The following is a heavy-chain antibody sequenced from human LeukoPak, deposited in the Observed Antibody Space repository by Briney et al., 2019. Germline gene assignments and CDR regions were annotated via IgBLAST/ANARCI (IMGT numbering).Heavy chain of an antibody. V-gene: IGHV3-33*01. CDR1: GFTFSSYG. CDR3: ASADFWSGSYGMDV. CDR2: IWYDGSNK. J-gene: IGHJ6*02. Sequence: PGRSLRLSCAASGFTFSSYGMHWVRQAPGKGLEWVAVIWYDGSNKYYADSVKGRFTISRDNSKNTLYLQMNSLRAEDTAVYYCASADFWSGSYGMDVWGQGTTVTVSS. D-gene: IGHD3-3*01.